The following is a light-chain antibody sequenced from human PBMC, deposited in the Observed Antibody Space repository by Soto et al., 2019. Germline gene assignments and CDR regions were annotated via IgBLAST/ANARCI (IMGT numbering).Light chain of an antibody. J-gene: IGKJ1*01. V-gene: IGKV1-5*01. CDR2: DAS. Sequence: DIQMTQSPSTLSASVGDRVTITCRASQSASTFLAWYQQKPGQAPNLLIYDASSLQSGVPSRFSDSGSGTEFTLTISSLQSEDFAVYYCQHYNNWPPWTFGQGTKVDNK. CDR1: QSASTF. CDR3: QHYNNWPPWT.